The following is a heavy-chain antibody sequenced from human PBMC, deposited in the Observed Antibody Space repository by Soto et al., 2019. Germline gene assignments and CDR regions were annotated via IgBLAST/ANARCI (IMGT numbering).Heavy chain of an antibody. Sequence: EVQLVESGGGLVQPGGSLRLSCAASGFTFSSYEMSWVRQAPGKGLEWVSYISSSGGTIYYADSVKGRFTISRDNAKKSLYLQMNSVRAEDTAVYYCVRDPNYDGSFDYWGQGTLVTVSS. CDR1: GFTFSSYE. V-gene: IGHV3-48*03. D-gene: IGHD5-12*01. J-gene: IGHJ4*02. CDR2: ISSSGGTI. CDR3: VRDPNYDGSFDY.